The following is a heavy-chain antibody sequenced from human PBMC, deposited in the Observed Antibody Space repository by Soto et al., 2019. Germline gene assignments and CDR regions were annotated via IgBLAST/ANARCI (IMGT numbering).Heavy chain of an antibody. CDR1: GGSISSGGYS. J-gene: IGHJ4*02. CDR2: IYHSGST. V-gene: IGHV4-30-2*01. CDR3: ARDRGDYEGLVPYSFDH. Sequence: SETLSLTCAVSGGSISSGGYSWSWIRQPPGKGLEWIGYIYHSGSTYYNPSLESRVTISVDTSKNQFSLNLSSVTAADTAVYYCARDRGDYEGLVPYSFDHWGQGTLVTVSS. D-gene: IGHD4-17*01.